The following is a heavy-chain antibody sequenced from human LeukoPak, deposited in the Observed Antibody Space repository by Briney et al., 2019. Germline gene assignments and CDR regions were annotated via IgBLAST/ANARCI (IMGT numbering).Heavy chain of an antibody. D-gene: IGHD1-7*01. J-gene: IGHJ6*03. CDR3: AKRRGLELTYYYHMDV. CDR2: ISGSGGST. CDR1: GFTFSSYG. V-gene: IGHV3-23*01. Sequence: GGTLRLSCAASGFTFSSYGMSWVRQAPGKGVEWVSAISGSGGSTYYADSVKGRFTISRDNSKNTLYLQMNSLRADDTAVYYCAKRRGLELTYYYHMDVWGKGTTVTVSS.